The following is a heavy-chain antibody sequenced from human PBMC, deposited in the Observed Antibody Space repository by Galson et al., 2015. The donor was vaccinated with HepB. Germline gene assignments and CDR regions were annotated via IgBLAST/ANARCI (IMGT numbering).Heavy chain of an antibody. V-gene: IGHV3-74*01. CDR2: INSDGSTT. J-gene: IGHJ4*01. D-gene: IGHD2-15*01. CDR1: GFTFSSYW. CDR3: ARGRYCRDGKWDEEY. Sequence: SLRLSCAASGFTFSSYWMHWVRQAPGKGLLWVSRINSDGSTTNYADSVKGRFTISRDNARNTLYLQMNSLSAEDTAVYYCARGRYCRDGKWDEEYWGQGTLVTFSS.